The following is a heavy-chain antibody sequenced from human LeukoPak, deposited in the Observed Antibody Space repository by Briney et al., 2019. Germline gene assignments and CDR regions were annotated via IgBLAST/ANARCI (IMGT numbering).Heavy chain of an antibody. J-gene: IGHJ4*02. CDR3: ARVTWLSAAGTEGNFDY. CDR1: GFTFSSYS. Sequence: PGGSLRLSCAASGFTFSSYSMNWVRQAPGKGLEWVSSISSSSRYIYYADSMKGRFTISRDNSKNSLYLQMNSLRAEDTAVYYCARVTWLSAAGTEGNFDYWGQGTLVTVSS. V-gene: IGHV3-21*06. D-gene: IGHD6-13*01. CDR2: ISSSSRYI.